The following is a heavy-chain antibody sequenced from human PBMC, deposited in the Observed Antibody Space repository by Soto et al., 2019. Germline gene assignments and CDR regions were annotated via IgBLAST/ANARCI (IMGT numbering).Heavy chain of an antibody. CDR2: IDPGDSNT. CDR1: GXSFNTFW. J-gene: IGHJ6*02. Sequence: LKISFKTSGXSFNTFWISWVRQVPGKGLEWMGRIDPGDSNTNYSPSFQGHVTLSVDKSIGTAYLQWSSLKASDTAIYYCARQGGYYYYGMDVWGQGTAVTVSS. CDR3: ARQGGYYYYGMDV. D-gene: IGHD2-15*01. V-gene: IGHV5-10-1*01.